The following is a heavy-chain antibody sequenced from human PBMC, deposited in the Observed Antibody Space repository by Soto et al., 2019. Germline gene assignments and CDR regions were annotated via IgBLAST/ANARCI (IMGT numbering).Heavy chain of an antibody. CDR2: INPSDDGI. CDR3: SRVGPTYFQASSGDYDAT. D-gene: IGHD3-22*01. Sequence: ASVKVSCKASGYTFGSYYMHWVRQAPGQGLEWMGLINPSDDGISYAQKFQGRVFMSKDTSTSTVYMELSSLRSDDTAVYYCSRVGPTYFQASSGDYDATWG. CDR1: GYTFGSYY. V-gene: IGHV1-46*03. J-gene: IGHJ5*01.